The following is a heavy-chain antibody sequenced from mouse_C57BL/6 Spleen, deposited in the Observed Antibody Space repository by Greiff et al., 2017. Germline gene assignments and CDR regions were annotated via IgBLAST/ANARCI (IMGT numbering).Heavy chain of an antibody. CDR2: IWSGGST. CDR3: ARNLGYPDWYFDV. J-gene: IGHJ1*03. D-gene: IGHD2-14*01. CDR1: GFSLTSYG. V-gene: IGHV2-2*01. Sequence: VKVVESGPGLVQPSQSLSITCTVSGFSLTSYGVHWVRQSPGKGLEWLGVIWSGGSTDYNAAFISRLSISKDNSKSQVFFKMNSLQADDTAIYYCARNLGYPDWYFDVWGTGTTVTVSS.